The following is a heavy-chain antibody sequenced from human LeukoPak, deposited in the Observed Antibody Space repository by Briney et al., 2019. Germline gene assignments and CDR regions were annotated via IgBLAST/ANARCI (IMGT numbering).Heavy chain of an antibody. J-gene: IGHJ3*02. CDR3: ARHKYSSGWPPEGAFDI. CDR1: GGSITSYY. Sequence: SETLSLTCTVSGGSITSYYWSWIRQPPGKGLEWIGYIYYSGSTNYNPSLKSRVSISVDTSKNQFSLKLSSVTAADTAVYYCARHKYSSGWPPEGAFDIWGQGTMVTVSS. D-gene: IGHD6-19*01. CDR2: IYYSGST. V-gene: IGHV4-59*01.